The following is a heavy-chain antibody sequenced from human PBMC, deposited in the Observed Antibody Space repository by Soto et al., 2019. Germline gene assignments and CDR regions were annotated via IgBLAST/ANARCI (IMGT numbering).Heavy chain of an antibody. CDR3: AKVKGYCSGGGCLTFDN. Sequence: EVQLVESGGVVVQPGGSLRLSCAASGFTFDDYAMHWVRQAPGKGLEWVSHINWDGDTTYYADSVKGRFTISRDNSKNSLYLHMNSLSTEDTALYFCAKVKGYCSGGGCLTFDNWGQGTLVTVSS. V-gene: IGHV3-43*01. CDR1: GFTFDDYA. CDR2: INWDGDTT. D-gene: IGHD2-15*01. J-gene: IGHJ4*02.